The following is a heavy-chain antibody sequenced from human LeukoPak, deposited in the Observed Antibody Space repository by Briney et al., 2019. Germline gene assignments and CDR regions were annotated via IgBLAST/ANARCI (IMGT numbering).Heavy chain of an antibody. CDR3: ARRPTVTTWYWYFDL. V-gene: IGHV4-38-2*02. Sequence: SETLSLTCSVSGYSISSGYYWGWIRQPPGKGLEWIGSIYHSGSTYYSSSLKSRVTISLDTSKNQFSLKLSSVTAADTAVYYCARRPTVTTWYWYFDLWGRGTLVTVSS. D-gene: IGHD4-17*01. CDR1: GYSISSGYY. J-gene: IGHJ2*01. CDR2: IYHSGST.